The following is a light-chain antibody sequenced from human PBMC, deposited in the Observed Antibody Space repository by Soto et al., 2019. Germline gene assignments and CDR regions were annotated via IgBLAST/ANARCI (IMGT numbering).Light chain of an antibody. V-gene: IGKV2D-29*01. CDR1: QRLLHSDGQPY. CDR3: MHSIQTPYT. J-gene: IGKJ2*01. CDR2: DVS. Sequence: DIVMTQTPLSLSVTPGQPASISCTSSQRLLHSDGQPYLFWYLQKPGQPPQLLVYDVSNRFSGVPDRFSGSGSGTDFTLKVSRVDADNVGVDYCMHSIQTPYTFGQGTKLEIK.